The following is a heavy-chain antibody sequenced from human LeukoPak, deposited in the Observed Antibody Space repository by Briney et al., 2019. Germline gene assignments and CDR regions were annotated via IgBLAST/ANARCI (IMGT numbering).Heavy chain of an antibody. CDR3: ARQTTLVGYSSGLGFNY. Sequence: SVKVSCKASGGTFSSYAISWVRQAPGQGLEWMGRIIPILGIANYAQKFQGRVTVTADKSTSTAYMELSSLRSEDTAVYYCARQTTLVGYSSGLGFNYWGQGALVTVSS. D-gene: IGHD6-19*01. CDR1: GGTFSSYA. V-gene: IGHV1-69*04. CDR2: IIPILGIA. J-gene: IGHJ4*02.